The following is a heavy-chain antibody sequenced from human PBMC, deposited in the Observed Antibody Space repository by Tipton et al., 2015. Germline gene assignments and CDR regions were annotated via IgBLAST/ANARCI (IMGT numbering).Heavy chain of an antibody. D-gene: IGHD1-26*01. CDR1: GYSFTSYW. CDR2: TDPTDSHT. CDR3: VRHLVGYSWSEL. J-gene: IGHJ4*02. Sequence: VQLVQSGAEVKKPGESLRISCKGSGYSFTSYWINWVRQMPGKGLEWMGRTDPTDSHTKYNPSLQGHVTISADKSISTAYLQWSSLKASDTAMYYCVRHLVGYSWSELWGQGTLVTVSS. V-gene: IGHV5-10-1*01.